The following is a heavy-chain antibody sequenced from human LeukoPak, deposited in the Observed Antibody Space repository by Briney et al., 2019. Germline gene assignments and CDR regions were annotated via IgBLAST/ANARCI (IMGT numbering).Heavy chain of an antibody. J-gene: IGHJ4*02. D-gene: IGHD5-12*01. CDR2: INPNSGGT. V-gene: IGHV1-2*02. CDR1: GYTFTGYY. CDR3: ARDEGYSGHDPFDY. Sequence: ASVKVSCKASGYTFTGYYMHWVRQAPGQGLEWMGWINPNSGGTNYAQKFQGRVTMTRDTSISTAYMELSRLRSDDTAVYYCARDEGYSGHDPFDYWGQGTLVTVSS.